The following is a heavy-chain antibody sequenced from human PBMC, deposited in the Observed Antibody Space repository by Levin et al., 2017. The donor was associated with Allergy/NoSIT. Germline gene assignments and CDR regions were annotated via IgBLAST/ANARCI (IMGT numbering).Heavy chain of an antibody. Sequence: LSLTCAASGFTVSSTYMSWVRQAPGKGLEWVSVIYSGGHTHYADSVKGRFTISRDNSRNTVYLQLNSLSAEDTAVYYCARADESSGFYYPFDYWGQGTLVTVSS. V-gene: IGHV3-66*01. J-gene: IGHJ4*02. D-gene: IGHD3-22*01. CDR2: IYSGGHT. CDR1: GFTVSSTY. CDR3: ARADESSGFYYPFDY.